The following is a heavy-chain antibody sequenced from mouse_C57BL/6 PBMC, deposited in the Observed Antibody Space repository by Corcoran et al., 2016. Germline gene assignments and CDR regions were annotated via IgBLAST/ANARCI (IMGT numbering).Heavy chain of an antibody. CDR1: GYTFTTYG. CDR2: INTYSGVP. CDR3: ERGGGNHCYFVV. Sequence: QIQLVQSGPELKKPGETVKISCKASGYTFTTYGMSWVKQAPGKGLKWMGWINTYSGVPTYADDFKGRFAFSLETSASTAYLQINKLKNEDTATYLCERGGGNHCYFVVWGTGTTVTVSS. D-gene: IGHD2-1*01. V-gene: IGHV9-3*01. J-gene: IGHJ1*03.